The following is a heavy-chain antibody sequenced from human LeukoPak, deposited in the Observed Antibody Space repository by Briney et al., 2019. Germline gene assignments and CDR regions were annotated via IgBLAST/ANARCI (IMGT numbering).Heavy chain of an antibody. D-gene: IGHD4-17*01. J-gene: IGHJ4*02. CDR2: IYSGGST. Sequence: GGPLRLSCAASGFTVSSNYMSWVRQAPGKGLEWGSVIYSGGSTYYADSVKGRFTISRHNSKNTLYLQMNRLRAEDTAVYYCARVNDYGDYFDYWGQGTLGTVSS. CDR1: GFTVSSNY. CDR3: ARVNDYGDYFDY. V-gene: IGHV3-53*04.